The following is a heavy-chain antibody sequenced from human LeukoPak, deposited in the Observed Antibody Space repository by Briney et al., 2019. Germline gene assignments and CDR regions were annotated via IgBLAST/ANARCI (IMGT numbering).Heavy chain of an antibody. D-gene: IGHD2-15*01. V-gene: IGHV3-21*01. J-gene: IGHJ4*02. CDR1: GSTFSIYF. CDR3: ARAGLVDY. Sequence: GGSLRLSCAASGSTFSIYFMNWVRQAPGKGLEWVSAISSSSSYVYYADSVKGRFTISRDNAQNSLYLQMNSLRAEDTAVYYCARAGLVDYWGQGTLVTVSS. CDR2: ISSSSSYV.